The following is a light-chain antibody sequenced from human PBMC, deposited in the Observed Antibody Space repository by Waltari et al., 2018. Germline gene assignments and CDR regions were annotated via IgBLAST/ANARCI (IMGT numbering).Light chain of an antibody. V-gene: IGKV3-20*01. J-gene: IGKJ2*01. CDR1: QRITKRY. CDR3: QQYGSSVMYT. CDR2: GAS. Sequence: VLTQYPGTLSLSPGETATLSSSASQRITKRYFAWYQQKPGQAPRFLIYGASSRDAGIPDRFSGSGSGTDFTRTISGLEPEDSAVYYCQQYGSSVMYTFGQGTKLEIK.